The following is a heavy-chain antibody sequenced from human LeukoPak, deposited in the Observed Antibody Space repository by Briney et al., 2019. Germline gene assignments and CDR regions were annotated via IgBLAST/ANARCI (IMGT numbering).Heavy chain of an antibody. Sequence: ASVKVSCKASGYTFTSYGISWVRQAPGQGLEWMGWISAYNGNTNYAQKLQGRVTMTTDTSTSTAYMELRSLRSDDTAVYYCARDPSTYYYDSSGYSGSLYAFDIWGQGTMVTVSS. CDR2: ISAYNGNT. J-gene: IGHJ3*02. V-gene: IGHV1-18*01. CDR1: GYTFTSYG. CDR3: ARDPSTYYYDSSGYSGSLYAFDI. D-gene: IGHD3-22*01.